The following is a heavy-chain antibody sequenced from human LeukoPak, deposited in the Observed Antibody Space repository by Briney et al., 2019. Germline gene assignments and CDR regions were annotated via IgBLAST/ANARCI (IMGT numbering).Heavy chain of an antibody. CDR2: IKQDGSEK. V-gene: IGHV3-7*03. CDR1: GFTFSSYW. Sequence: GGSLRLSCAASGFTFSSYWMSWVRQAPGKGLEWVANIKQDGSEKYYVDSVKGRFTISRDNAKNSLYLQMNSLRAEDTALYYCAKVAATPDQNYFDYWGQGTLVTVSS. D-gene: IGHD6-19*01. J-gene: IGHJ4*02. CDR3: AKVAATPDQNYFDY.